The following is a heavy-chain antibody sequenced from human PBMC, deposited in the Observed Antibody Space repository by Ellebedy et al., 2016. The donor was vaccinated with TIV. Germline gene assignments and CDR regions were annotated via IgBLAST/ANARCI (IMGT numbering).Heavy chain of an antibody. D-gene: IGHD3-10*02. CDR3: ASSRYHYYVGNTIFAY. Sequence: GESLKISCAASGSTFSSYSMNWVRQAPGKGLEWVAGLNANGVVIAYADSVKGRSTISRDNSKNTLYLHVNSLRPEDTAVYYCASSRYHYYVGNTIFAYWGQGTLVTVSS. CDR2: LNANGVVI. CDR1: GSTFSSYS. J-gene: IGHJ4*02. V-gene: IGHV3-23*01.